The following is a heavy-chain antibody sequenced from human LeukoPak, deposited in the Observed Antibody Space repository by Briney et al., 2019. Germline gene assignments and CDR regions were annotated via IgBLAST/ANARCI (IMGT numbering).Heavy chain of an antibody. CDR1: GGSISSYY. J-gene: IGHJ3*02. CDR2: IYYSGST. D-gene: IGHD1-26*01. CDR3: ASGSGSGSYYPSYGAFDI. Sequence: PSETLSLTCTVSGGSISSYYWSWIRQPPGKGLEWIGYIYYSGSTNYNPSLKSRVTISVDTSKNQFSLKLSSVAAADTAVYYCASGSGSGSYYPSYGAFDIWGQGTMVTVSS. V-gene: IGHV4-59*08.